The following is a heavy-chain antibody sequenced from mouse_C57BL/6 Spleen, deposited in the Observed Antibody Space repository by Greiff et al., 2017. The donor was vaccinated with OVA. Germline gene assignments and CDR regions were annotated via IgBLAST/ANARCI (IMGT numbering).Heavy chain of an antibody. V-gene: IGHV5-17*01. J-gene: IGHJ2*01. CDR2: ISSGSSTI. D-gene: IGHD1-1*01. Sequence: EVKLVESGGGLVKPGGSLKLSCAASGFTFSASGMHWVRQAPEQGLEWVAYISSGSSTIYYAATVKGRFTISRDNAKNTLFLQMTSLRSEDTAMYYCATHYYGSSYYFDYWGQGTTLTVSS. CDR3: ATHYYGSSYYFDY. CDR1: GFTFSASG.